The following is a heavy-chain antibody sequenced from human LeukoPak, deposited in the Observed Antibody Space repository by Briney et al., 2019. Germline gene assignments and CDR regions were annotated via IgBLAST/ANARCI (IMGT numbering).Heavy chain of an antibody. D-gene: IGHD4-17*01. J-gene: IGHJ3*02. V-gene: IGHV4-59*01. CDR3: ARELYDYGDPERDSDAFDI. Sequence: SETLSLTCTVSGGSISSYYWSWIRQPPGKGLEWIGYIYYSGSTNYNPSLKSRVTISVDTSKNQFSLKLSSVTAADTAVYCCARELYDYGDPERDSDAFDIWGQGTMVTVSS. CDR1: GGSISSYY. CDR2: IYYSGST.